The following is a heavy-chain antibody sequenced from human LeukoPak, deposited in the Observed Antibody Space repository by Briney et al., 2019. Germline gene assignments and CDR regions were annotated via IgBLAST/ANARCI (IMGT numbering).Heavy chain of an antibody. D-gene: IGHD5-24*01. Sequence: GASVKVSCKASGYTFTGYYMHWVRQAPGQGLEWMGWMNPNSGNTGYAQKFQGRVTMTRNTSISTAYMELSSLRSEDTAVYYCARGLEMATIRYGMDVWGKGTTVTISS. J-gene: IGHJ6*04. CDR2: MNPNSGNT. V-gene: IGHV1-8*02. CDR3: ARGLEMATIRYGMDV. CDR1: GYTFTGYY.